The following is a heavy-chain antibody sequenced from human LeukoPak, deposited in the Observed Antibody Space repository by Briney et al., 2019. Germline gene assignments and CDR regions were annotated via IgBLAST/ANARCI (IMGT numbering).Heavy chain of an antibody. J-gene: IGHJ4*02. V-gene: IGHV1-24*01. CDR3: ATDMVGYCGGVTCYSEAY. CDR2: FDPEAGKT. D-gene: IGHD2-15*01. CDR1: GYSLPELS. Sequence: ASVKVSCKVSGYSLPELSMHWVRQAPGKGLEWMGGFDPEAGKTIYAQNLHGRLTVTHDTSTDTAYMQPSSLRSEDTAVYYCATDMVGYCGGVTCYSEAYWGQGTLVTVSS.